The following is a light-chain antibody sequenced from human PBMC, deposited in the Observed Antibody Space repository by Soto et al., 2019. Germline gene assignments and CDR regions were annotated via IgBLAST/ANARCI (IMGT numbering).Light chain of an antibody. CDR2: AAS. CDR3: QKYDSAPSLT. V-gene: IGKV1-27*01. J-gene: IGKJ4*01. CDR1: QGISSF. Sequence: DILMTQSPSSLSASVGDRVTVTCRASQGISSFLAWYQQKPGKVPKLLIYAASTLQPGVPSRFSGSGYGTDFTLTISSLQPEDVATYYCQKYDSAPSLTFGGGTKVEIK.